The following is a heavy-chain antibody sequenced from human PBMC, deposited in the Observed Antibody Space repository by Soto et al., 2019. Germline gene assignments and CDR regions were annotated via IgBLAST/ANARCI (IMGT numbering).Heavy chain of an antibody. Sequence: PRESLKISCKGSGYSFTSYWIGWVRQMPGKGLEWMGIIYPGDSDTRYSPSFQGQVTISADKSISTAYLQWSSLKASDTAMYYCARRRSGSYYRGSYWYFDLWGRGTLVTVSS. CDR3: ARRRSGSYYRGSYWYFDL. CDR2: IYPGDSDT. CDR1: GYSFTSYW. D-gene: IGHD1-26*01. J-gene: IGHJ2*01. V-gene: IGHV5-51*01.